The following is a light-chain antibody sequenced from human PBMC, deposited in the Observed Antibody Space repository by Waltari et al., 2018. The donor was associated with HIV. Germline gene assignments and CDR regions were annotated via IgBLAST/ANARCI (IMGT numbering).Light chain of an antibody. CDR3: QSFHGITAV. CDR2: KDD. V-gene: IGLV6-57*02. CDR1: SGRLASNY. Sequence: NFMLTQPHSVSASPGKTVTISCTGISGRLASNYVQWYQQRPGSAPTTVIYKDDQRPSGVPDRFSSSINSSSNSASLTISGLKTEDEADYYCQSFHGITAVFGGGTKLTVL. J-gene: IGLJ3*02.